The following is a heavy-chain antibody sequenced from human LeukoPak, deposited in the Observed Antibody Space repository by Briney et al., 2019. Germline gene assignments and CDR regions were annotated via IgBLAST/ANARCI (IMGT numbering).Heavy chain of an antibody. Sequence: GGSLRLSCAASGFTFSSYGMHWVRQAPGKGLEWVAFIRYDGSNKYYADSVKGRFTISRDNSKNTLYLQMNGLRAEDTAVYYCAKVQVRGVILDAFDIWGQGTMVTVSS. CDR2: IRYDGSNK. J-gene: IGHJ3*02. CDR1: GFTFSSYG. V-gene: IGHV3-30*02. CDR3: AKVQVRGVILDAFDI. D-gene: IGHD3-10*01.